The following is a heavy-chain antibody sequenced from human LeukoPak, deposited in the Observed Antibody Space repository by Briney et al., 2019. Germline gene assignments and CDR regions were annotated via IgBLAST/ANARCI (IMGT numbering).Heavy chain of an antibody. CDR1: GFTFSSYS. D-gene: IGHD1-26*01. J-gene: IGHJ4*02. Sequence: PGGSLRLSCAASGFTFSSYSMNWVRQAPGKGLEWVSSISSSSSYIYYADSVKGRFTISRDNAKNSLYLQMNSLRAEDTAVYYCARVVDGGANYYFDYWGQGTLVTVSS. CDR3: ARVVDGGANYYFDY. V-gene: IGHV3-21*03. CDR2: ISSSSSYI.